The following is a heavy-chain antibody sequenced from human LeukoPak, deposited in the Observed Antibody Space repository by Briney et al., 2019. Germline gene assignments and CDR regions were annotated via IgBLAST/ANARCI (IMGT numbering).Heavy chain of an antibody. CDR1: GGTFSSYA. Sequence: SVKVSCKASGGTFSSYAISWVRQAPGQGLEWMGGIIPIFGTANYAQKLQGRVTITADESTSTAYMELSSLRSEDTAVYYCASTGYYYDSSGYYNYWGQGTLVTVSS. V-gene: IGHV1-69*01. D-gene: IGHD3-22*01. CDR2: IIPIFGTA. J-gene: IGHJ4*02. CDR3: ASTGYYYDSSGYYNY.